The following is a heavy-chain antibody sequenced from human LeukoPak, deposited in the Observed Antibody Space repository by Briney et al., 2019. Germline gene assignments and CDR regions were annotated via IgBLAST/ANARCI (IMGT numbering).Heavy chain of an antibody. CDR1: GYIFTDYY. CDR2: INPNSGGT. Sequence: ASVKVSCKTSGYIFTDYYIHWVRQAPGQGLEWMGWINPNSGGTNYAQKFQGRVTMTRDTSISTAYMELSRLRSDDTAVYYCAREGNCSSTSCYSSFDPWGQGTLVTVSS. D-gene: IGHD2-2*01. CDR3: AREGNCSSTSCYSSFDP. J-gene: IGHJ5*02. V-gene: IGHV1-2*02.